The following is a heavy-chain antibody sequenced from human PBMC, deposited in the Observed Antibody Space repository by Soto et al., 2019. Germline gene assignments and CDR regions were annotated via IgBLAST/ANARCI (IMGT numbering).Heavy chain of an antibody. V-gene: IGHV3-33*01. Sequence: GGSLRLSCAASGFTFSSYGMHWVRQAPGKGLEWVAVIRYDGSNKYYADSVKGRFTISRDNSKNTLYLQMNSLRAEDTAVYYCARGAMYSSGFDRAFDYWGQGTLVTVSS. CDR1: GFTFSSYG. D-gene: IGHD6-19*01. J-gene: IGHJ4*02. CDR2: IRYDGSNK. CDR3: ARGAMYSSGFDRAFDY.